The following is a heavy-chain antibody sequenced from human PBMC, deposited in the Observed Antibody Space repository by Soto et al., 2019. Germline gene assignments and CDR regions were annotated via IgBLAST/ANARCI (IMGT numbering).Heavy chain of an antibody. CDR1: GYTFSNFC. D-gene: IGHD6-13*01. CDR3: ARSTRSSPYFDV. CDR2: IYPGDHET. V-gene: IGHV5-51*01. J-gene: IGHJ4*02. Sequence: PGESLKISCQCSGYTFSNFCIGWVRQLPGQGLEWMGIIYPGDHETRYSPSFLGKVTISAEKSINTAYLQWSSLEASDSAFYFCARSTRSSPYFDVWGQGAMVTV.